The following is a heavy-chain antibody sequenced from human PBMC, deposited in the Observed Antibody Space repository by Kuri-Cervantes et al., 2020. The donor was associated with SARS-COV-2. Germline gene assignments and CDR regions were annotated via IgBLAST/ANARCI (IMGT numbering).Heavy chain of an antibody. V-gene: IGHV4-34*01. CDR1: VGSFSAHY. CDR2: INHSGST. Sequence: SQTLSLTCAVYVGSFSAHYWRWVRQPPGKGPGWIGEINHSGSTNYNPSLKSRVTISVDTSKHQLSLKLSSVTAADTAVYYCAGSPGGVFDCWGQGTLVTVSS. J-gene: IGHJ4*02. D-gene: IGHD3-16*01. CDR3: AGSPGGVFDC.